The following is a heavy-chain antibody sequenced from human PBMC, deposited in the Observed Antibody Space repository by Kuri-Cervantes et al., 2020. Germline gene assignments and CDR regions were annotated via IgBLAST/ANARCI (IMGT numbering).Heavy chain of an antibody. D-gene: IGHD3-9*01. J-gene: IGHJ6*02. CDR2: ISAYNDNT. CDR3: AREGSSYYDILTGYYDYYYGMDV. CDR1: GYIFTNYA. Sequence: ASVKVSCKASGYIFTNYAIIWVRQAPGQGLEWMGWISAYNDNTKYAQKFQGRVTMTTDTSTSTAYMELRSLGSDDTAVYYCAREGSSYYDILTGYYDYYYGMDVWGQGTTVTVSS. V-gene: IGHV1-18*01.